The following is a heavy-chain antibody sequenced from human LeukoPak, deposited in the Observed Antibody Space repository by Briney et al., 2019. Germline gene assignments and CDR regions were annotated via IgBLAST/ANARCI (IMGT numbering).Heavy chain of an antibody. CDR1: GGSISSGSYY. Sequence: PSQTLSLTCTVSGGSISSGSYYWSWIRQPAGKGLEWIGRIYTSGSTNYNPSLKSRVTISVDTSKNQFSLKLSSVTAADTAVYYCARHVLLYWFDPWGQGTLVTVSS. CDR2: IYTSGST. CDR3: ARHVLLYWFDP. V-gene: IGHV4-61*02. J-gene: IGHJ5*02. D-gene: IGHD3-10*01.